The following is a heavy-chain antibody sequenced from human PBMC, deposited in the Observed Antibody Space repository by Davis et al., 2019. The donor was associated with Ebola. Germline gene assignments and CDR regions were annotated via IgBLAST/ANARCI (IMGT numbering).Heavy chain of an antibody. CDR3: ARDQGAVDYYGMDV. J-gene: IGHJ6*04. V-gene: IGHV3-30-3*01. CDR1: GFPLCRYA. D-gene: IGHD4/OR15-4a*01. CDR2: ISYDGSNK. Sequence: SLLCALSGFPLCRYAMLCPRHSPGKGLEWWAVISYDGSNKYYADSVKGRLTISRDNSENPLYLQMNSLRAEDTAVYYGARDQGAVDYYGMDVWGKGTTVTVSS.